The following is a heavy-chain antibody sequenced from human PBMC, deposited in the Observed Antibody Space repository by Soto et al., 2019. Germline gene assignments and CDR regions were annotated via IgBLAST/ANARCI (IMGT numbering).Heavy chain of an antibody. Sequence: QVQLVESGGGVVQPGRSLRLSCAASRFTFSSYAMHWVRQAPGKGLEWVAVISYDGSNKYYADSVKGRFTISRDNSKNTLYLQMNSLRAEDTAVYYCARRDTAMGMDFDYWGQGTLVTVSS. CDR2: ISYDGSNK. CDR1: RFTFSSYA. J-gene: IGHJ4*02. CDR3: ARRDTAMGMDFDY. D-gene: IGHD5-18*01. V-gene: IGHV3-30-3*01.